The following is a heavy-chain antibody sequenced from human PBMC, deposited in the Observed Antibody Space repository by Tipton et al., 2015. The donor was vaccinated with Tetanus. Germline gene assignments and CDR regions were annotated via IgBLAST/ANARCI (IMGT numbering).Heavy chain of an antibody. D-gene: IGHD5-12*01. CDR2: IYYSGST. CDR3: ARAELRRGFSGYLYYDL. J-gene: IGHJ2*01. CDR1: GGSISSYF. V-gene: IGHV4-59*01. Sequence: TLSLTCSVSGGSISSYFWSWIRQSPGQGLEWIGLIYYSGSTSYNPSLKSRVTISVDTSKNQLSLKLTSVTAADTAIYYCARAELRRGFSGYLYYDLWGRGILVTVSS.